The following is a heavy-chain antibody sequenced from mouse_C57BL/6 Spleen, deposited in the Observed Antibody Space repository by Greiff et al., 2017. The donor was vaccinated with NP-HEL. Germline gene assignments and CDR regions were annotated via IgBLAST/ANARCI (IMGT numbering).Heavy chain of an antibody. CDR1: GYTFTSYW. J-gene: IGHJ2*01. CDR3: PSPRTGTSFDY. V-gene: IGHV1-64*01. Sequence: QVQLQQSGAELVKPGASVKLSCKASGYTFTSYWMHWVKQRPGQGLEWIGMIHPNSGSTNYNEKFKSKATLTVDKSSSTAYMQLSSLTSEDSAVYYCPSPRTGTSFDYWGQGTTRTVSS. CDR2: IHPNSGST. D-gene: IGHD4-1*01.